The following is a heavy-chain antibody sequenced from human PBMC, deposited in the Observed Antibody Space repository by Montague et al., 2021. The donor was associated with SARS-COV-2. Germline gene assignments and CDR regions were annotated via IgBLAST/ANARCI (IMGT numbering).Heavy chain of an antibody. CDR3: VRLGEGVVTPPVLGLEPYYYYYYMDV. CDR1: GGSLSGFS. V-gene: IGHV4-34*01. J-gene: IGHJ6*02. Sequence: SETLSLTCAVYGGSLSGFSWNWVRQPPGKGLEWIGEVNHSGGTKYSAALKSRVTISVDSSKNQFSLKLTSVTAPDTAVYYCVRLGEGVVTPPVLGLEPYYYYYYMDVGGQGTTVSVSS. CDR2: VNHSGGT. D-gene: IGHD3-16*01.